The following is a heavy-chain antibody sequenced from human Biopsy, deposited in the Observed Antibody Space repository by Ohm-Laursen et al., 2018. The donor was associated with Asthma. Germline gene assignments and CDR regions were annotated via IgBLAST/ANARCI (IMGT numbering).Heavy chain of an antibody. CDR2: ISSSSSTI. Sequence: SLRLSCTASGFTFGDYCMSWVRQAPGKGLEWASYISSSSSTIYYADSVKGRFTISRDNAKNSLYLQMNSLRDEDTAVYYCARPRWGPYGYWGQGTLVTVSS. D-gene: IGHD4-17*01. CDR1: GFTFGDYC. J-gene: IGHJ4*02. CDR3: ARPRWGPYGY. V-gene: IGHV3-48*02.